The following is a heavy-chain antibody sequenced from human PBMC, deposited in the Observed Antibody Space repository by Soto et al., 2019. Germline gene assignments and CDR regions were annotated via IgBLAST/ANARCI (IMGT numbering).Heavy chain of an antibody. V-gene: IGHV3-53*02. Sequence: EVQLLETGGGLIQPGGSLSLSCAASGLAVTSNYMSWVRQAPGKGLEWVSIVYSSGTTYYADSVKGRFTFSRDKSKNTIYLQMMNLRAEDTAVYYCARVDTYDYYYSMDVWGQGTTVTVSS. CDR3: ARVDTYDYYYSMDV. D-gene: IGHD5-18*01. CDR2: VYSSGTT. J-gene: IGHJ6*02. CDR1: GLAVTSNY.